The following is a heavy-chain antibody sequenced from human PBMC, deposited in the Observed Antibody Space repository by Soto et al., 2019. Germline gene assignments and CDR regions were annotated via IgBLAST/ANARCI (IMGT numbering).Heavy chain of an antibody. J-gene: IGHJ5*02. D-gene: IGHD3-10*01. CDR2: INPNSGDT. Sequence: ASVNVSFKATGYTFTGYYMHWVRQAPGQWLELMGWINPNSGDTNYEHKFQGRVTMTRDTSISTAYMELSRLRSDDTAVYYCARGISIPMVRGVITGWFKPWGQGTLVNVSS. CDR1: GYTFTGYY. CDR3: ARGISIPMVRGVITGWFKP. V-gene: IGHV1-2*07.